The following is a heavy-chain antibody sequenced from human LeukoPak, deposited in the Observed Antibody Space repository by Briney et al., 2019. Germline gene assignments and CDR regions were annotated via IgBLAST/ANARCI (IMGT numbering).Heavy chain of an antibody. D-gene: IGHD3-22*01. V-gene: IGHV4-31*03. CDR2: IYHSGST. CDR1: GGSIRSTNYY. Sequence: SSETLSLTCTVSGGSIRSTNYYWSWIRQDPAKGLERIGYIYHSGSTYYNPALKSRVTISLDTSKNQFSLKLRSVTAADTAVYYCTRANYYDSTGYLPVVYPSDYWGQGTLVTVSS. CDR3: TRANYYDSTGYLPVVYPSDY. J-gene: IGHJ4*02.